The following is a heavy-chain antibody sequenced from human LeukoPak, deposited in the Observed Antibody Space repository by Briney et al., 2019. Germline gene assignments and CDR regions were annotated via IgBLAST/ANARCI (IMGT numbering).Heavy chain of an antibody. D-gene: IGHD3-3*01. CDR2: XSYDGSNK. CDR3: AKDITIFGVVCPDY. V-gene: IGHV3-30*18. Sequence: GGSLRLSCAASGFTFSSYGMHWVRQAPGKGLEWVALXSYDGSNKYYADSVKGRFTISRDNSKNTLDLQMDSLRPEDTAVYYCAKDITIFGVVCPDYWGQGTLVTVSS. CDR1: GFTFSSYG. J-gene: IGHJ4*02.